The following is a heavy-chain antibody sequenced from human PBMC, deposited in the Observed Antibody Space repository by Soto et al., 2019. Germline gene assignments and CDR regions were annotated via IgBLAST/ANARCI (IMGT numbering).Heavy chain of an antibody. Sequence: QVQHVQSGAELKKPGASARVSCKDSGYIFTNYAIHWVRQAPGQRLEWMAWINAGNGNTKSSQSFHDRLTVTRDTSATTVYMELSSLKFEDSAFYYCAREQQFDTGNFDYWGQGTLVTVSS. D-gene: IGHD1-1*01. CDR2: INAGNGNT. CDR1: GYIFTNYA. CDR3: AREQQFDTGNFDY. J-gene: IGHJ4*02. V-gene: IGHV1-3*01.